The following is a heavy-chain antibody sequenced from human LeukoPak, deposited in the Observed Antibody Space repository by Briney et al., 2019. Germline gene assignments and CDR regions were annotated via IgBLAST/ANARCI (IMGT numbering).Heavy chain of an antibody. V-gene: IGHV3-48*03. Sequence: GGSLRLSCAASGFTFSSYEMNWVRQAPGKGLEWVSYISSSGSTIYYADSVKGRFTISRDNAKNSLYLQMNSLRAEDTAVYYCAKQFGYDILTAFDYWGQGTLVTVSS. J-gene: IGHJ4*02. CDR2: ISSSGSTI. CDR1: GFTFSSYE. D-gene: IGHD3-9*01. CDR3: AKQFGYDILTAFDY.